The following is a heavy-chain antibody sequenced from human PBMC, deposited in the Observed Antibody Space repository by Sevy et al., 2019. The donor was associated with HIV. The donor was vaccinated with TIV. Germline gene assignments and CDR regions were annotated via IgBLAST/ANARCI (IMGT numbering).Heavy chain of an antibody. D-gene: IGHD1-1*01. CDR1: GYIFTDYW. V-gene: IGHV5-51*01. J-gene: IGHJ6*02. CDR3: ARGARGTLPAWYYYGLDV. CDR2: IYPGDSDT. Sequence: GESLKISCKGSGYIFTDYWIGWVRQMPGKGLEWMGLIYPGDSDTIYSPSFQGQVTMAADKSISTAYLQWTTLKASDTAMYFCARGARGTLPAWYYYGLDVWGQGTTVTVSS.